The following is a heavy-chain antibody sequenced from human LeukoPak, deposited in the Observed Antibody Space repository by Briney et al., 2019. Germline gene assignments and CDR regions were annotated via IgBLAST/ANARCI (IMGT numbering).Heavy chain of an antibody. Sequence: SETLSLTSTVTGGSLSVTTCSSASQAPGKGLAWTGEINHSGSTNHTTSLKSRVTISLDTSKTQFSLSLSSATAADTTVYYCARSHFAVTTISHRHYFYYYYMDVWGKGTAVTVSS. CDR1: GGSLSVTT. J-gene: IGHJ6*03. CDR3: ARSHFAVTTISHRHYFYYYYMDV. D-gene: IGHD2-21*02. V-gene: IGHV4-34*01. CDR2: INHSGST.